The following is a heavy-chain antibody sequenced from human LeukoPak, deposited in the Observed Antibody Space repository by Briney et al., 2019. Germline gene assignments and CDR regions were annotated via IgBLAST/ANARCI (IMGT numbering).Heavy chain of an antibody. CDR1: GFTFSNYA. CDR3: ARDPFVVVIADDY. D-gene: IGHD2-21*01. J-gene: IGHJ4*02. CDR2: LSGTGYST. Sequence: PGGSLRLSCAASGFTFSNYAMSWVRQAPGKGPEWVSALSGTGYSTFYADSVKGRFTISRDNMKNTMYLQMNSLRAEDTAVYYCARDPFVVVIADDYWGQGTLVTVSS. V-gene: IGHV3-23*01.